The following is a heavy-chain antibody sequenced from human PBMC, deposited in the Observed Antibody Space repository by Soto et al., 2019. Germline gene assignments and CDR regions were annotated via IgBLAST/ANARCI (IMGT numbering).Heavy chain of an antibody. CDR3: ATQYFQH. Sequence: QVQLQESGPGLVKPSETLSLTCTVSGGSISSYYWSWIWQPPRKGLEWIGYIYYSGSTNYNPSLKSRVTISVDTSKNQFSLKLSSVTAADTAVYYCATQYFQHWGQGTLVTVSS. V-gene: IGHV4-59*01. CDR2: IYYSGST. J-gene: IGHJ1*01. CDR1: GGSISSYY.